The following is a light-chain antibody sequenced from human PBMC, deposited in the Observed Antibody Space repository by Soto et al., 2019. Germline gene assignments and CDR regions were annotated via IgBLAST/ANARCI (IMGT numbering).Light chain of an antibody. Sequence: EIVLSQSPGTLSLSPGERATLSCRASQSVSSNYLAWYQQKPGQAPRLLIYGASSRATGIPDRFSGSGSGTDFTLTISRLDPEDFAVYYCQQYGSSPWTFGQGTKVDI. J-gene: IGKJ1*01. V-gene: IGKV3-20*01. CDR3: QQYGSSPWT. CDR1: QSVSSNY. CDR2: GAS.